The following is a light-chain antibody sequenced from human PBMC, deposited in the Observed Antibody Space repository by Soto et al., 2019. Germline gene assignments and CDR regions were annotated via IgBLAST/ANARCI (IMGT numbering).Light chain of an antibody. CDR2: DVS. Sequence: QSALTQPASVSGSPGQSITISCSGTTSDVGGYNYVSWYQQHSGKAPKLLIYDVSNRPSGVSNRFSGSKSGNTASLTISGLQAEDEADYYCSSYTSSTIYVVFAGGTKVTVL. CDR3: SSYTSSTIYVV. J-gene: IGLJ2*01. CDR1: TSDVGGYNY. V-gene: IGLV2-14*03.